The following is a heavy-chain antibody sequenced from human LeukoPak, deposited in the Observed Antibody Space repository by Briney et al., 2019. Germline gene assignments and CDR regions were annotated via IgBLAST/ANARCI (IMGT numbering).Heavy chain of an antibody. J-gene: IGHJ3*02. V-gene: IGHV4-34*01. CDR1: GFTFSSYA. CDR3: ARPRGSGSYYKGRNDAFDI. D-gene: IGHD3-10*01. CDR2: INHSGST. Sequence: GSLRLSCAASGFTFSSYAMSWIRQPPGKGLEWIGEINHSGSTNYNPSLKSRVTISVDTSKNQFSLKLSSVTAADTAVYYCARPRGSGSYYKGRNDAFDIWGQGTMVTVSS.